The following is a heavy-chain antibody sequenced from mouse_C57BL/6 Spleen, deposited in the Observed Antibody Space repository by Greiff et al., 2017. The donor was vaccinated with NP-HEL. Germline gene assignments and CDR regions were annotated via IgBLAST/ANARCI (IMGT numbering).Heavy chain of an antibody. J-gene: IGHJ4*01. Sequence: EVQRVESEGGLVQPGSSMKLSCTASGFTFSDYYMAWVRQVPEKGLEWVANINYDGSSTYYLDSLKSRFIISRDNAKNILYLQMSSLKSEDTATYYCARDGDYDRAMDYWGQGTSVTVSS. D-gene: IGHD2-4*01. CDR3: ARDGDYDRAMDY. CDR1: GFTFSDYY. V-gene: IGHV5-16*01. CDR2: INYDGSST.